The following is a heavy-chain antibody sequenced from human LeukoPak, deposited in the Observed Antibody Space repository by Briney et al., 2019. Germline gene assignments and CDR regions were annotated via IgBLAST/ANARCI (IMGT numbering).Heavy chain of an antibody. J-gene: IGHJ4*02. CDR1: GFTVSSNY. D-gene: IGHD1-1*01. CDR2: IYSGGST. V-gene: IGHV3-53*01. Sequence: GGSLRLSCAASGFTVSSNYMSWVRQAPGKGLEWVSVIYSGGSTYYADSVKGRFTISRDNAKNSLYLQMNSLRAEDTAVYYCARERAGRHKYYFDYWGQGTLVTVSS. CDR3: ARERAGRHKYYFDY.